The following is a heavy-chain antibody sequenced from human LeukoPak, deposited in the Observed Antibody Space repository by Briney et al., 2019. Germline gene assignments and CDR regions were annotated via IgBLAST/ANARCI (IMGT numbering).Heavy chain of an antibody. CDR1: GYTFTGYY. CDR2: IIPIFDTP. D-gene: IGHD4-17*01. CDR3: ARAVQVTTGGLFDY. J-gene: IGHJ4*02. Sequence: SVKVSCKASGYTFTGYYMHWVRQAPGQGLEWMGGIIPIFDTPNFAQKFQGRVTITADKSTSTAYMELSRLRSEDTAVYYCARAVQVTTGGLFDYWGQGTLVTVSS. V-gene: IGHV1-69*06.